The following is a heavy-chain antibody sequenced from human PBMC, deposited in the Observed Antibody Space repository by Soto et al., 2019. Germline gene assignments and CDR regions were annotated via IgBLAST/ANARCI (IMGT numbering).Heavy chain of an antibody. D-gene: IGHD3-9*01. CDR2: IDVGSGAT. J-gene: IGHJ4*02. CDR3: ASDPQYRILTGYTYYFDF. CDR1: GDSFTYYS. V-gene: IGHV1-3*01. Sequence: GASGKVSCKASGDSFTYYSMHWVRQAPGQRLEWMGWIDVGSGATKYSQKFQGRVTITRDTSASTANMELSSLRSEDTAVYYCASDPQYRILTGYTYYFDFWGQGTQVTVSS.